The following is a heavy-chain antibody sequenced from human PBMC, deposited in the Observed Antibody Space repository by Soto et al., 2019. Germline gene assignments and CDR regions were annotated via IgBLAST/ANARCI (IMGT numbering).Heavy chain of an antibody. CDR3: VRDRDWTTGHGTTYFDY. Sequence: QVQLVQTGGGVVQPGRSLRLSCAASGFTFSRNAMYWVRQAPGKGLEWVAVISFDGNVKYYADSVKGRFTISRDNSKHTLYLQKSSLGSEDTALYYCVRDRDWTTGHGTTYFDYWGQGALVTVST. D-gene: IGHD1-1*01. J-gene: IGHJ4*02. V-gene: IGHV3-30*03. CDR2: ISFDGNVK. CDR1: GFTFSRNA.